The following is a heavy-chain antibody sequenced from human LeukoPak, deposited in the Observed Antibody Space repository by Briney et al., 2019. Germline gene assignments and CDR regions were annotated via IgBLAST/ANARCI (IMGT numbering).Heavy chain of an antibody. V-gene: IGHV3-23*01. CDR2: ISGGGGST. D-gene: IGHD3-10*01. Sequence: PGGSLRLSCSASGFTFDTYAMTWVRQAPGKGLEWVSAISGGGGSTYYADSVKGRFTISRGNSQNTMVLQVKSLKVEDTAVYYCAKGMSFGSGSSLEYWGQGTLVAVSS. J-gene: IGHJ4*02. CDR3: AKGMSFGSGSSLEY. CDR1: GFTFDTYA.